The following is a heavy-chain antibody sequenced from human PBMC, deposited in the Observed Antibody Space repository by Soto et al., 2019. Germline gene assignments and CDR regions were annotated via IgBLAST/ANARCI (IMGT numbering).Heavy chain of an antibody. V-gene: IGHV4-30-4*08. J-gene: IGHJ4*02. Sequence: KPSETLSLTCTVSGGSISSYYWSWIRQPPGKGLEWIGYIYDSGSSYYNPSLKSRVTMSVDTSKNQFSLKLRSVTAADTAMYYCAREKGYISGPKNFDSWGQGTLVTVSS. D-gene: IGHD5-12*01. CDR1: GGSISSYY. CDR3: AREKGYISGPKNFDS. CDR2: IYDSGSS.